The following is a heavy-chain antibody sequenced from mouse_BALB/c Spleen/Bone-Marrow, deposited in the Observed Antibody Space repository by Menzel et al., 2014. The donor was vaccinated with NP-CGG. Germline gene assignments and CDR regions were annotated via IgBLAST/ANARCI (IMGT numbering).Heavy chain of an antibody. Sequence: AQLQQSGAELAKPGASVKMSCKASGYTFTSYWMHWVKQRPGQGLEWIGYINPSTGYTEYNQKFKDKATLTADKSSSTAYMQLSSLTSEDSAVYYCARDHPYYFDYWGQGTTRTVSS. J-gene: IGHJ2*01. V-gene: IGHV1-7*01. CDR3: ARDHPYYFDY. CDR1: GYTFTSYW. CDR2: INPSTGYT.